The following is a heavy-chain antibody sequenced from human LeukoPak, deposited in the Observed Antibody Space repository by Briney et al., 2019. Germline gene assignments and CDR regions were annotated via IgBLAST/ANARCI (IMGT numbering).Heavy chain of an antibody. D-gene: IGHD3-22*01. CDR1: GGSISSYY. V-gene: IGHV4-59*08. CDR3: ARQTDSSGYYYYYYGMDV. J-gene: IGHJ6*02. CDR2: IYYSGST. Sequence: SGTLSLTCTVSGGSISSYYWSWIRQPPGKGLEWIGYIYYSGSTNYNPSLKSRVTISVDTSKNQFSLKLSSVTAADTAVYYCARQTDSSGYYYYYYGMDVWGQGTTVTVSS.